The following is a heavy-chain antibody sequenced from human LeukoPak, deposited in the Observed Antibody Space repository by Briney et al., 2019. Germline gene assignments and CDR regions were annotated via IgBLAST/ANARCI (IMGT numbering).Heavy chain of an antibody. Sequence: GGSLRLSCAASGFAFSSYAMHWVRQGPGQGLEGVGLVSYDGGSKYYADSVKGRITISRDNSKNTLHLQMNSLRTEDTAVYYCAKGITAADTGLDYWGQGTLVTVSS. D-gene: IGHD6-13*01. V-gene: IGHV3-30-3*01. CDR2: VSYDGGSK. CDR1: GFAFSSYA. J-gene: IGHJ4*02. CDR3: AKGITAADTGLDY.